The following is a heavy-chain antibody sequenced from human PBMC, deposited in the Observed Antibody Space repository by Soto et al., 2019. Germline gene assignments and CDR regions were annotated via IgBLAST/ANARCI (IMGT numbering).Heavy chain of an antibody. J-gene: IGHJ5*02. D-gene: IGHD3-16*02. Sequence: SETLSLTYTVSGGSISSSSYYWGWIRQPPGKGLEWIGSIYYSGSTYYNPSLKSRVTISVDTSKNQFSLKLSSVTAADTAVYYCARHAPVTFGGVIVWFDPWGQGTLVTVSS. V-gene: IGHV4-39*01. CDR3: ARHAPVTFGGVIVWFDP. CDR1: GGSISSSSYY. CDR2: IYYSGST.